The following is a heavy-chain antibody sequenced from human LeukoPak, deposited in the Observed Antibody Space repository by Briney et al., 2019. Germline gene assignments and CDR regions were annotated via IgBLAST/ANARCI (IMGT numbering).Heavy chain of an antibody. V-gene: IGHV3-66*01. CDR1: GFTVSSNY. Sequence: GGSLRLSSAASGFTVSSNYMSWVRQAPGKGLEWVSVIYSGGSTYYADSVKGRFTISRDNSKNTLYLQMNSLRAEDTAVYYCARGHCSGGSCYPNWFDPWGQGTLVTVSS. CDR3: ARGHCSGGSCYPNWFDP. CDR2: IYSGGST. J-gene: IGHJ5*02. D-gene: IGHD2-15*01.